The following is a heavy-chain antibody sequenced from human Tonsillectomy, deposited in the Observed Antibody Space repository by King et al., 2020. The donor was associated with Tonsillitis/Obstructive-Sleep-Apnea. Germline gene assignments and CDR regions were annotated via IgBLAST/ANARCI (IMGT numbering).Heavy chain of an antibody. D-gene: IGHD3-10*01. CDR2: IKQDGSEK. CDR1: GFTFSSYW. Sequence: VQLVESGGGLVQPGGSLRLSCAASGFTFSSYWMSWVRQAPGKGLEWVANIKQDGSEKYYVDSVKGRFTISRDNAKNSLYLQMNSLRAEDTAVYYCATQRNYYGSGSLYYFDSWGQGTLVTVSS. CDR3: ATQRNYYGSGSLYYFDS. V-gene: IGHV3-7*01. J-gene: IGHJ4*02.